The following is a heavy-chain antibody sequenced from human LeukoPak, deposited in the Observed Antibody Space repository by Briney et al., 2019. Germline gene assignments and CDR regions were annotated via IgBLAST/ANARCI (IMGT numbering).Heavy chain of an antibody. CDR2: IYYSGST. CDR3: ARVGYCSGGSCYSMGAIDY. D-gene: IGHD2-15*01. J-gene: IGHJ4*02. Sequence: SETLSLTCTVSGGSISSYYWGWIRQPPGKGLEWIGYIYYSGSTNYNPSLKSRVTISVDTSKNQFSLKLSSVTAADTAVYYCARVGYCSGGSCYSMGAIDYWGQGTLVTVSS. V-gene: IGHV4-59*01. CDR1: GGSISSYY.